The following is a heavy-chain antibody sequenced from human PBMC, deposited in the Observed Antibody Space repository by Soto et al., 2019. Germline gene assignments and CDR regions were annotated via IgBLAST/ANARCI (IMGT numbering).Heavy chain of an antibody. V-gene: IGHV5-10-1*01. CDR2: IDPRDSYV. CDR3: ARIYCTTTCDSWFDP. J-gene: IGHJ5*02. D-gene: IGHD2-2*01. CDR1: GYTFTTFW. Sequence: PGESLKISCTGFGYTFTTFWISWVRQMPGKGLEWMGRIDPRDSYVTYSPSFEGHVTISVDKSISTAYLQWGSLRVSDTAIYYCARIYCTTTCDSWFDPWGQGALVTVSS.